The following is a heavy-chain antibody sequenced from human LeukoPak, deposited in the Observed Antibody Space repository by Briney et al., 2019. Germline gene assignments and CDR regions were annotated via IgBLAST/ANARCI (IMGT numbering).Heavy chain of an antibody. CDR2: ISYDGSNK. CDR1: GFTFSSYG. D-gene: IGHD6-19*01. J-gene: IGHJ4*02. Sequence: GGSLRLSCAASGFTFSSYGMHWVRQAPGKGLEWVAVISYDGSNKYYADSVKGRFTISRDNSKNTLYLQMNSLRAEDTAVYYCANDGSSGWTPYYFDYWGQGTLVTVSS. V-gene: IGHV3-30*18. CDR3: ANDGSSGWTPYYFDY.